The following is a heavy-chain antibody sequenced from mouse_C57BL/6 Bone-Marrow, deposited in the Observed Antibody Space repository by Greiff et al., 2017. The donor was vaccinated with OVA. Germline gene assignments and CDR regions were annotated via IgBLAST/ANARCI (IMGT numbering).Heavy chain of an antibody. D-gene: IGHD2-13*01. CDR3: ARHDYRAMDY. V-gene: IGHV5-15*01. CDR2: ISNLAYSL. CDR1: GFTFSDYG. J-gene: IGHJ4*01. Sequence: EVKLMESGGGLVQPGGSLKLSCAASGFTFSDYGMAWVRQAPRKGPEWVAFISNLAYSLYYADTVTGRFTISRENAKNTLYLEMSSLRSEDTAMYYCARHDYRAMDYWGQGTSVTVSS.